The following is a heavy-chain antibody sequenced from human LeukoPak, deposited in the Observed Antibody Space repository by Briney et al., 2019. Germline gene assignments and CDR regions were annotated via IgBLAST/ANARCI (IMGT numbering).Heavy chain of an antibody. J-gene: IGHJ6*03. CDR2: IYYSGST. CDR1: GGSISSHY. CDR3: ASNRGYYDFWSGSYYYYYMDV. Sequence: SETLSLTCTVSGGSISSHYWSWIRQPPGKGLEWIGYIYYSGSTNYDPSLKSRVTISVDTSKNQFSLKLSSVTAADTAVYYCASNRGYYDFWSGSYYYYYMDVWGKGTTVTVSS. D-gene: IGHD3-3*01. V-gene: IGHV4-59*11.